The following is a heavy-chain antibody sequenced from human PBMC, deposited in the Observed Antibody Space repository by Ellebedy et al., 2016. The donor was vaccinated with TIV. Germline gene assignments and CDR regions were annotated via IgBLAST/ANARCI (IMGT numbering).Heavy chain of an antibody. CDR3: ARTGHYTFDY. V-gene: IGHV3-7*04. Sequence: GGSLRLXCAASGFTFSDYYMTWVRQAPGKGLEWVATINPDESGKYYVDSVKGRFTISRDNAKNSLYLQMDSVRAEDTAVYYCARTGHYTFDYWGQGTLVTVSS. CDR1: GFTFSDYY. D-gene: IGHD3/OR15-3a*01. CDR2: INPDESGK. J-gene: IGHJ4*02.